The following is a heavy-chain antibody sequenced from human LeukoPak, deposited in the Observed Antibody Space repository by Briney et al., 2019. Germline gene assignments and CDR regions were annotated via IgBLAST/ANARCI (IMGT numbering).Heavy chain of an antibody. CDR1: GGSISSYS. V-gene: IGHV4-4*07. Sequence: PSETLSLTCTVSGGSISSYSWSWIRQPAGKGLEWIGRIYTTGSTNYNPSLKSRVTMSVDTSKNQFSLKLSSVTAADTAVYYCARAGMVYEYYFDYWGQGTLVTVSS. D-gene: IGHD2-8*01. CDR2: IYTTGST. CDR3: ARAGMVYEYYFDY. J-gene: IGHJ4*02.